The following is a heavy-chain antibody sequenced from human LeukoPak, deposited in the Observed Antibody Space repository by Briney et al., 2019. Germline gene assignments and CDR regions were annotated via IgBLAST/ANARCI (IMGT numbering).Heavy chain of an antibody. Sequence: GRSLRLSCAASGFTFSSYGMHWVRQAPGKGLEWVAVIWYDGSNKCYADSVKGRFTISRDNSKNTLYLQMNSLRAEDTAVYYCARGGGVIGNSYYYYGMDVWGQGTTVTVSS. D-gene: IGHD2-21*01. J-gene: IGHJ6*02. V-gene: IGHV3-33*01. CDR1: GFTFSSYG. CDR2: IWYDGSNK. CDR3: ARGGGVIGNSYYYYGMDV.